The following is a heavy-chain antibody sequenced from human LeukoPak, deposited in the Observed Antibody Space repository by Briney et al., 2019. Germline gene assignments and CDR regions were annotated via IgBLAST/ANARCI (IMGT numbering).Heavy chain of an antibody. V-gene: IGHV3-9*01. CDR3: AKVRREYFDY. Sequence: GRSLRLSCAASGFTFDDYAMHWVRQAPGKGLEWVSGISWNSGSMGYADSVKGRFTISRDNAKNSLYLQMNSLRAEDTALYYCAKVRREYFDYWGQGTLVTVSS. J-gene: IGHJ4*02. CDR1: GFTFDDYA. CDR2: ISWNSGSM. D-gene: IGHD1-1*01.